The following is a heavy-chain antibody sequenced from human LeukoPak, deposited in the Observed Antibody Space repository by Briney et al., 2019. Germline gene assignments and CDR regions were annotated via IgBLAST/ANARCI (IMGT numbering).Heavy chain of an antibody. D-gene: IGHD1-26*01. CDR3: AGMGARYFDY. J-gene: IGHJ4*02. CDR2: IYYSGST. V-gene: IGHV4-59*01. Sequence: SETLSLTCTVSGGSISSYYWSWIRQPPGKGLEWIGYIYYSGSTNYNPSLKSRVTISVDTSKNQISLKLSSVTAADTAVYYCAGMGARYFDYWGQGTLVTVSS. CDR1: GGSISSYY.